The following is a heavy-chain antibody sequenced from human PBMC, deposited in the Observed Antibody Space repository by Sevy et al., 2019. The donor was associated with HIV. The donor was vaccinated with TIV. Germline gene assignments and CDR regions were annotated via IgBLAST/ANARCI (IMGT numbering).Heavy chain of an antibody. V-gene: IGHV3-21*01. J-gene: IGHJ4*02. CDR1: GFTFSSYA. D-gene: IGHD2-15*01. CDR3: ARDLISGANAVYGY. CDR2: INAISSNI. Sequence: GESLKISCAASGFTFSSYAMNWVRQAPGKGLEWVSSINAISSNIYYTDSVKGRFTISRDNAENSLYLQMNSVRAEDTAVYYCARDLISGANAVYGYWGQGTLVTVSS.